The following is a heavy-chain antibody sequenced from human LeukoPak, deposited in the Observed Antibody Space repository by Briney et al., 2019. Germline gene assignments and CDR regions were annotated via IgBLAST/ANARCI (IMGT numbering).Heavy chain of an antibody. CDR1: GFTFSSYA. CDR2: ISGSGGST. CDR3: VVVPAAKIINNWFDP. V-gene: IGHV3-23*01. J-gene: IGHJ5*02. Sequence: GGSLGLSCAASGFTFSSYAMSWVRQAPGKGLEWVSAISGSGGSTYYADSVKGRFTISRDNSKNTLYLQMNSLRAEDTAVYYCVVVPAAKIINNWFDPWGQGTLVTVSS. D-gene: IGHD2-2*01.